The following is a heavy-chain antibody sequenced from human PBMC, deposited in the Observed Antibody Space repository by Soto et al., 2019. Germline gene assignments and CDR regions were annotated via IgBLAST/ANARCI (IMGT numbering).Heavy chain of an antibody. V-gene: IGHV4-31*11. J-gene: IGHJ4*02. CDR2: IYYSGST. CDR1: GGSFSGYY. D-gene: IGHD3-10*01. CDR3: AREPVI. Sequence: SETLCLTCAVDGGSFSGYYWSWIRQHPGKGLEWIGYIYYSGSTYYNPSLKSRVTISVDTSKNQFSLKLSSVTAADTAVYYCAREPVIWGQGTLVTVSS.